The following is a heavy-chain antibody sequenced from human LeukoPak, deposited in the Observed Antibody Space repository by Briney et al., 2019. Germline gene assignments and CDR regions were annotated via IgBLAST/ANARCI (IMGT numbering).Heavy chain of an antibody. Sequence: QPERSRRLSCAASGFTFSRYGMHWVRQAPGKGLEWVALNSSDGNNEYYADSVKGRFTISRDNSKNTLFLQMNSLRAEDTAVYYCAKDLSGRKGSFDYWGQGTLVTVSS. D-gene: IGHD3-10*01. CDR3: AKDLSGRKGSFDY. CDR2: NSSDGNNE. V-gene: IGHV3-30*18. CDR1: GFTFSRYG. J-gene: IGHJ4*02.